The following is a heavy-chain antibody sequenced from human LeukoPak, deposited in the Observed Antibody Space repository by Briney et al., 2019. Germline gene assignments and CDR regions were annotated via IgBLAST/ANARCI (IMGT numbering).Heavy chain of an antibody. V-gene: IGHV4-4*07. CDR2: IYTSGST. CDR3: VRDSGSYGSGCFVHGMDV. D-gene: IGHD6-19*01. J-gene: IGHJ6*02. Sequence: SETLSLTCTVSGGSISGYHWGWIRQPVGKGLEWIGRIYTSGSTNYNPSLKSRVTMSVDTSKNQFSLKLNYVTAADTAVYYCVRDSGSYGSGCFVHGMDVWGQGTKVTVSS. CDR1: GGSISGYH.